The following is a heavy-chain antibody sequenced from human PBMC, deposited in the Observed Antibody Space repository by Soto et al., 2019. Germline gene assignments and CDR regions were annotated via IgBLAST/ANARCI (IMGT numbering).Heavy chain of an antibody. CDR2: IIPIFGTA. V-gene: IGHV1-69*01. J-gene: IGHJ4*02. CDR1: GGTFNSYA. CDR3: ARLEDSSSPPKVGY. Sequence: QVQLVQSGAEVKKPGSSVKVSCKASGGTFNSYAISWVRQAPGQGLEWMGGIIPIFGTANYAQKFQGRVTITADESTSTAYMELSSLRSEDTAVYYCARLEDSSSPPKVGYWGQGTLVTVSS. D-gene: IGHD6-6*01.